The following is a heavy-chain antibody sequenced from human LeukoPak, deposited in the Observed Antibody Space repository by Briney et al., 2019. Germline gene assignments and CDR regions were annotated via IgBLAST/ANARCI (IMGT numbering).Heavy chain of an antibody. Sequence: PSRTLSLTCTVSGGSISTRNHYWGWIRQPPGKGLEWIGCIYYSGGAYYNPSLKSRVTISVDTSKNQSSLKLTSVTAADTAVYYCARNSDWYPDYWGQGTLVTVSS. CDR2: IYYSGGA. CDR3: ARNSDWYPDY. CDR1: GGSISTRNHY. V-gene: IGHV4-39*07. D-gene: IGHD6-19*01. J-gene: IGHJ4*02.